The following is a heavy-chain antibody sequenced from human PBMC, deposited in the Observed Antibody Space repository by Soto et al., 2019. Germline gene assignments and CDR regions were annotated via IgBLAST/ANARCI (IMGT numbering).Heavy chain of an antibody. J-gene: IGHJ4*02. CDR3: ANRNYYADGAYYYYYFDY. Sequence: GGSLRLSCAASGLTFSNYVMSWVRQAPGKGPEWVSGISGSGGNTYYAESVKGRFTISRDNSKNTVYLQMNSLRADDTAVYYCANRNYYADGAYYYYYFDYWGQGTPVTVSS. V-gene: IGHV3-23*01. D-gene: IGHD3-22*01. CDR2: ISGSGGNT. CDR1: GLTFSNYV.